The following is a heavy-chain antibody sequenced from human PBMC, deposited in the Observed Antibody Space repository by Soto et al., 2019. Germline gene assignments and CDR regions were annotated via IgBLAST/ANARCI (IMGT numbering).Heavy chain of an antibody. Sequence: DVQLVESGGGSVRPGGSLRLSCAAFGFTYNSYDMHWVRQVAGGGLEWVSSMGGAGAKEYAASVRGRFIISRDNAKNSLYVQMDSLRVGDTAVYYCTRAAFGDGMDLWGQGTPVTVS. J-gene: IGHJ6*02. V-gene: IGHV3-13*01. CDR2: MGGAGAK. CDR3: TRAAFGDGMDL. D-gene: IGHD3-10*01. CDR1: GFTYNSYD.